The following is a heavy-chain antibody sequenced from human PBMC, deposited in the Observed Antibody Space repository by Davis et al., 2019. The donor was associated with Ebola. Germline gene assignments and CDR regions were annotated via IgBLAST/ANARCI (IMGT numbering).Heavy chain of an antibody. V-gene: IGHV7-4-1*02. CDR3: ARERYTYGLYYFDY. CDR2: INTNTGNP. D-gene: IGHD5-18*01. Sequence: AASVKVSCKPSGYTFTNYAINWVRQAPGQGLEWMGWINTNTGNPTYAQGFTGRFVFSLDTSVSTAYLQISSLEDTAVYYCARERYTYGLYYFDYWGQGTLVTVSS. J-gene: IGHJ4*02. CDR1: GYTFTNYA.